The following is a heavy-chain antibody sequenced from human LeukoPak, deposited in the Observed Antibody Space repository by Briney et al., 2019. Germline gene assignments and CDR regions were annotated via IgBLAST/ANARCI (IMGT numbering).Heavy chain of an antibody. V-gene: IGHV4-34*01. CDR3: ARGRSSSWFPFDY. Sequence: SETLSLTCAVYGGSFSGYYWSWLRHPPGKGLEWIGEINHSGSTNYNPSLKSRVTISVDTSKNQFSLKLSSVTAADTAVYYCARGRSSSWFPFDYWGQGTLVTVSS. CDR1: GGSFSGYY. J-gene: IGHJ4*02. D-gene: IGHD6-13*01. CDR2: INHSGST.